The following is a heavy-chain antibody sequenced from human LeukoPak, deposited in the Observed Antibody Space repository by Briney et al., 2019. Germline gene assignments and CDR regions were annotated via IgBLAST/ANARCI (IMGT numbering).Heavy chain of an antibody. D-gene: IGHD6-13*01. Sequence: SETLSLTCAVSGGSISSSNWWSWVRQPPGKGLEWIGEIYHSGSTNYNPSLKSRVTISVDTSKNQFSLKLSSVTAADTAVYYCARGLSSSWTYYFDYWGQGTLVTVSS. CDR1: GGSISSSNW. V-gene: IGHV4-4*02. CDR2: IYHSGST. J-gene: IGHJ4*02. CDR3: ARGLSSSWTYYFDY.